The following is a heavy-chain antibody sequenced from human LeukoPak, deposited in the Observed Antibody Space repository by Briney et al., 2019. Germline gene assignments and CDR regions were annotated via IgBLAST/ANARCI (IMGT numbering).Heavy chain of an antibody. D-gene: IGHD6-13*01. J-gene: IGHJ3*02. CDR3: ATRYAPDISAAAGPTPAVFDI. CDR2: IIPIFGTA. CDR1: GGTFSSYA. Sequence: SVKVSCKASGGTFSSYAISWVRQAPGQGLEWMGGIIPIFGTANYAQKFQGRVTITSDESARTAYMELSSLSSEDTAVYYCATRYAPDISAAAGPTPAVFDIWGQGTMVTVSS. V-gene: IGHV1-69*13.